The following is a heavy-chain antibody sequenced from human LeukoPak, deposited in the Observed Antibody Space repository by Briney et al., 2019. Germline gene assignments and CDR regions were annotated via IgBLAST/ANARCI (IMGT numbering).Heavy chain of an antibody. V-gene: IGHV3-7*04. J-gene: IGHJ4*02. CDR1: GFTLSRYW. Sequence: PGGSLRLSCAASGFTLSRYWMSWVRQAPGKGLEWVANIKHDGSEKYYVDSVKGRFTISRDNAKSSLYLQMNSLRGEDTAVYYCARDRDYYNYFEYWGQGTLVTVSS. CDR2: IKHDGSEK. CDR3: ARDRDYYNYFEY. D-gene: IGHD3-10*01.